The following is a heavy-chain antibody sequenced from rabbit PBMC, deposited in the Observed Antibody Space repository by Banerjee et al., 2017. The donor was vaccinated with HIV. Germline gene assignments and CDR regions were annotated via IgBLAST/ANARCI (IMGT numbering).Heavy chain of an antibody. CDR2: IDPVFGST. CDR3: ARSYDDYGDYLAFDL. V-gene: IGHV1S40*01. J-gene: IGHJ4*01. Sequence: QSLEESGGDLVKPEASLTLTCTASGFSFSGSYYMCWVRQAPGKGLEWIGYIDPVFGSTNYASWVNGRFTISSDNAQNTVDLQMNSLTAADTATYFCARSYDDYGDYLAFDLWGPGTLVTVS. D-gene: IGHD2-1*01. CDR1: GFSFSGSYY.